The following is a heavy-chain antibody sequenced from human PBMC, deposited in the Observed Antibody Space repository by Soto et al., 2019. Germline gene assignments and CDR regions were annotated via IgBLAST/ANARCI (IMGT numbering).Heavy chain of an antibody. D-gene: IGHD4-17*01. CDR1: GFTFNSYA. Sequence: HPGGSLRLSCAASGFTFNSYAMSWVRQGPGKGLEWVSIISGSGGDTYYADSVKGRFTISRDNSKNTLFLQMNSLRAEDTAVYYCAKAHSTVLNWFDPWGQGTLVTVSS. J-gene: IGHJ5*02. V-gene: IGHV3-23*01. CDR2: ISGSGGDT. CDR3: AKAHSTVLNWFDP.